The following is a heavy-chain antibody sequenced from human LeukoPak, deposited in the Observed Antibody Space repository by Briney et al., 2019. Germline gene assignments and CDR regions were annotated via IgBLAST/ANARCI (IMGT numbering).Heavy chain of an antibody. J-gene: IGHJ4*02. V-gene: IGHV4-39*01. CDR2: IYYSGST. CDR1: GGSISSTFYY. Sequence: SETLSLTCTVSGGSISSTFYYWGWIRQSPGKGLEWIGSIYYSGSTYYNPSLKSRDTISVDTSKNQLSLKLSSVTAADTAVYSCARHGAGGTTMIVLEVLNYFGYWGQGTLVTVSS. CDR3: ARHGAGGTTMIVLEVLNYFGY. D-gene: IGHD3-22*01.